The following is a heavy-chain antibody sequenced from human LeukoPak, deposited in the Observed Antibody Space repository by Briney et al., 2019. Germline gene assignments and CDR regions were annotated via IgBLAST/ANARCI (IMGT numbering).Heavy chain of an antibody. V-gene: IGHV1-18*01. J-gene: IGHJ4*02. D-gene: IGHD2-2*01. CDR2: ISAYNGNT. Sequence: APVKVSCEASGYTFTSYGISWVRQAPGQGLEWMGWISAYNGNTNYAQKLQGRVTMTTDTSTSTAYMELRSLRSDDTAVYYCAHLPYCSSTSCQDYWGQGTLVTVSS. CDR3: AHLPYCSSTSCQDY. CDR1: GYTFTSYG.